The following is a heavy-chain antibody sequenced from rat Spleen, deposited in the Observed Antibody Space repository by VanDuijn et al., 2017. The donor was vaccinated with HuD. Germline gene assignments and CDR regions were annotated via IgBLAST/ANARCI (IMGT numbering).Heavy chain of an antibody. CDR1: DYSITSNF. D-gene: IGHD1-5*01. CDR2: INSAGNT. J-gene: IGHJ3*01. V-gene: IGHV3-3*01. Sequence: EVQLQESGPGLVKPSQSLSLTCSVTDYSITSNFWGWIRKFPGNKLEWMGYINSAGNTNYTPSLKSRISITRDTSKNQFFLQVNSVTPDDTAAYYCAAGRYNWNWFAYWGQGTLVTVSS. CDR3: AAGRYNWNWFAY.